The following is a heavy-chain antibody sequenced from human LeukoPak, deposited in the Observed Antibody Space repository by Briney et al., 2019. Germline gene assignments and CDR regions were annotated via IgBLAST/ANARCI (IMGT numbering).Heavy chain of an antibody. D-gene: IGHD1-26*01. J-gene: IGHJ4*02. CDR1: GGSISSSSYY. Sequence: SETLSLTCTVSGGSISSSSYYWGWIRQPPGKGLEWIGEINHSGSTNYNPSLKSRVTISVDTSKNQFSLKLSSVTAADTAVYYCARQGGRYGKYDFDYWGQGTLVTVSS. CDR3: ARQGGRYGKYDFDY. CDR2: INHSGST. V-gene: IGHV4-39*01.